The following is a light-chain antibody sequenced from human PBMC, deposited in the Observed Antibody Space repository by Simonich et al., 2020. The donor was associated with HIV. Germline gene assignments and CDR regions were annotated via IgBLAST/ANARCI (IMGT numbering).Light chain of an antibody. CDR2: KAS. CDR1: QDIANY. J-gene: IGKJ1*01. CDR3: QQYNSYSPWM. Sequence: DIQMTQSPSSLSASVGDRVTITCQASQDIANYLNWYQQKTGKAPKLLIYKASSLESGVPSRFSGRVSGTEFTLTISSLQPDDLATYYCQQYNSYSPWMFGQGTKVEIK. V-gene: IGKV1-5*03.